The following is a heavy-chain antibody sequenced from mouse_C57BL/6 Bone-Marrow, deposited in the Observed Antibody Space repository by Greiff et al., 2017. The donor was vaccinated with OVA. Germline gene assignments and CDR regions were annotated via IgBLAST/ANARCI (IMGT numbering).Heavy chain of an antibody. Sequence: QVQLQQPGAELVKPGASVKLSCKASGYTFTSYWMHWVKQRPGQGLEWIGMIHPNSGSTNYNEKFKSKATLTVDKSSSTAYMQLSSLTSEDSAVYYCARRSDYYYGSYGYFDVWGTGTTVTVSS. D-gene: IGHD1-1*01. J-gene: IGHJ1*03. CDR2: IHPNSGST. CDR3: ARRSDYYYGSYGYFDV. CDR1: GYTFTSYW. V-gene: IGHV1-64*01.